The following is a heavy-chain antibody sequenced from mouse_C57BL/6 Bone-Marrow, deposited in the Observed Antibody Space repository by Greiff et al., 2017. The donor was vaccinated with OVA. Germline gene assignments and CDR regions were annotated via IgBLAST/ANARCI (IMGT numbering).Heavy chain of an antibody. CDR3: ARERAYDYDDY. D-gene: IGHD2-4*01. CDR1: GYTFTSYW. Sequence: VQLQQPGAELVRPETSVKLSCKASGYTFTSYWMHWVKQRPGQGLEWIGVIDPSDSYTNYNQKFKGKATLTVDTSSSTAYMQLSSLTSEDSAVYYCARERAYDYDDYWGQGTTLTVSS. V-gene: IGHV1-59*01. CDR2: IDPSDSYT. J-gene: IGHJ2*01.